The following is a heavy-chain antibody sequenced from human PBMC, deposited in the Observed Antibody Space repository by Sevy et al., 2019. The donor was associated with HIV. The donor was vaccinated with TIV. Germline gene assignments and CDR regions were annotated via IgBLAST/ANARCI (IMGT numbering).Heavy chain of an antibody. Sequence: ASVKVSCKASGFTFTSSAVQWVRQARGQRLEWIGWIVVGSGNTNYAQKFQERVTITRDMSTSTAYMEPSSLRSEDTAVYYCAAKDYDILTGSGGFDYWGQGTLVTVSP. CDR1: GFTFTSSA. V-gene: IGHV1-58*01. CDR3: AAKDYDILTGSGGFDY. D-gene: IGHD3-9*01. CDR2: IVVGSGNT. J-gene: IGHJ4*02.